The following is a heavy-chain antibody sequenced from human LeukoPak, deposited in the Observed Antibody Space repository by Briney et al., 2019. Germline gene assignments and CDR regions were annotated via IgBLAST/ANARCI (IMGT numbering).Heavy chain of an antibody. CDR1: GFTFSSYA. J-gene: IGHJ4*02. V-gene: IGHV3-30-3*01. Sequence: GGSLRLSCAASGFTFSSYAMHWVRQAPGKGLEWVAVLSYDGSNKYYADSVKGRFTISRDNSKNTLYLQMNSLRAEDTAVYYCAKDSPRLRYFDWLSLFDYWGQGTLVTVSS. CDR2: LSYDGSNK. CDR3: AKDSPRLRYFDWLSLFDY. D-gene: IGHD3-9*01.